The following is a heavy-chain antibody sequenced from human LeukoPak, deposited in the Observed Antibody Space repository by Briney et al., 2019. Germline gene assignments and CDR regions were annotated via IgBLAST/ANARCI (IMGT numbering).Heavy chain of an antibody. CDR2: IYYSGST. J-gene: IGHJ5*02. V-gene: IGHV4-39*07. CDR3: AGDWILGYGGNPSWFDP. CDR1: GGSISSSSYY. Sequence: SETLSLTCTVSGGSISSSSYYWGWIRQPPGKGLEWIGSIYYSGSTYYNPSLNSRVTISVDTSKNHFSLKLISVTPADTAVYYCAGDWILGYGGNPSWFDPWGQGTLVTVSS. D-gene: IGHD4-23*01.